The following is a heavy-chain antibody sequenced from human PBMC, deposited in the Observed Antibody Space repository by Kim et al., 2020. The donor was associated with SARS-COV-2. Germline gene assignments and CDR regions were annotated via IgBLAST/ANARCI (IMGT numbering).Heavy chain of an antibody. Sequence: GGSLRLSCAASGFTFSSYAMSWVRQAPGKGLEWVSAISGSGVSTYYADSVKGRFTISRDNANNTLYLQRNSLRDEDTAVYYCAKDQYSSSWYDYWGQVTLVTVSS. J-gene: IGHJ4*02. D-gene: IGHD6-13*01. CDR1: GFTFSSYA. V-gene: IGHV3-23*01. CDR3: AKDQYSSSWYDY. CDR2: ISGSGVST.